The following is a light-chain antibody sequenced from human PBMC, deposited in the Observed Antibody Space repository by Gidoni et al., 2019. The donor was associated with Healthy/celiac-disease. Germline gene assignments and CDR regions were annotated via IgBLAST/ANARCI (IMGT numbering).Light chain of an antibody. J-gene: IGKJ4*01. CDR2: GAS. V-gene: IGKV3-15*01. Sequence: EIVMTQSPATLSVSPGERATLSCRASQSVSRNLAWYQQQPGQAPRLLIYGASTRATGIPARFSGSGSGTEFTFTISSLQSEDFAVYYCQQYDNWLTFGGXTKVEIK. CDR3: QQYDNWLT. CDR1: QSVSRN.